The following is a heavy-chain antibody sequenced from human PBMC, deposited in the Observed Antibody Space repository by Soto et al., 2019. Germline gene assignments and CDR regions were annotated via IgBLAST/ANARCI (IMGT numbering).Heavy chain of an antibody. CDR2: IKSKTDGGTT. J-gene: IGHJ4*02. CDR1: GFTFSNAW. Sequence: KPGGSLRLSCAASGFTFSNAWMSWVRQAPGKGLEWVGRIKSKTDGGTTDYAAPVKGRFTISRDDSKNTLYLQMNSLKTEDTAVYYCTTVLEWLPGYYFDYWGQGTLVTVSS. CDR3: TTVLEWLPGYYFDY. D-gene: IGHD3-3*01. V-gene: IGHV3-15*01.